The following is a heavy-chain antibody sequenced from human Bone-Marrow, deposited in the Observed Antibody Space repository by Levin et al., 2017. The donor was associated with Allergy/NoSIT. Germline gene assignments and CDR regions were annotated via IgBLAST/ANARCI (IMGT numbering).Heavy chain of an antibody. V-gene: IGHV4-34*01. CDR2: IIHSGST. CDR1: DGSFSRYY. Sequence: PSETLSLTCGVYDGSFSRYYWTWIRQPPGKGLEWIGEIIHSGSTHYNPSLKSRLTISVDASKTQFSLRLRSVTAADTAVYFCARGSGRFDSWGQGTLVTVSS. J-gene: IGHJ5*01. CDR3: ARGSGRFDS.